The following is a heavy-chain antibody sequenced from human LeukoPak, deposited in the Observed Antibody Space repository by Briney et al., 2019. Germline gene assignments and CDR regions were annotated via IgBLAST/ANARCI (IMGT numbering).Heavy chain of an antibody. D-gene: IGHD2-21*02. Sequence: EASVKVSCKASGYTFTGYGISWVRQAPGQGLEWMGWISAYNGNTNYAQKLQGRVTMTTDTSTSTAYMELRSLRSDATAVYYCASCGGDCHDDAFDIWGQGTMVTVSS. CDR2: ISAYNGNT. CDR3: ASCGGDCHDDAFDI. J-gene: IGHJ3*02. V-gene: IGHV1-18*01. CDR1: GYTFTGYG.